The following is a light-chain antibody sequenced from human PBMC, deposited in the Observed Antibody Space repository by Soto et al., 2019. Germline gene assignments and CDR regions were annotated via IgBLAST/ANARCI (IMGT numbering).Light chain of an antibody. CDR1: SSNIGAGHA. V-gene: IGLV1-40*01. J-gene: IGLJ2*01. CDR2: GDT. CDR3: QSYDSSLSAVV. Sequence: QSVLTQPPSVSGAPWQRVTISCTGTSSNIGAGHAVHWYRQFPGAAPKLLIYGDTHRPSGVPDRFSGSKSATSASLAITGLQAEDEADYYCQSYDSSLSAVVFGGGTKLTVL.